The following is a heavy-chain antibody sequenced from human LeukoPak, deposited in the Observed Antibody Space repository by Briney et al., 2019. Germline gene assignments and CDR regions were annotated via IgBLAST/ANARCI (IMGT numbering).Heavy chain of an antibody. D-gene: IGHD5-24*01. CDR2: IYYSGST. J-gene: IGHJ4*02. V-gene: IGHV4-59*01. CDR1: GGSISSYY. Sequence: PSETLSLTCTVSGGSISSYYWSWIRQPPGKGLEWIGYIYYSGSTNYNPSLKSRVTISVDTSKNQFSLKLSSVTAADTAVCYCARDREQRLFDYWGQGTLVTVSS. CDR3: ARDREQRLFDY.